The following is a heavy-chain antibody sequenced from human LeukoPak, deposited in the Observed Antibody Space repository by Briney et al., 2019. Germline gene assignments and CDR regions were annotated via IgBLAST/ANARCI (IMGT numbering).Heavy chain of an antibody. CDR1: KFTFSTFS. Sequence: GGSLRLSCAASKFTFSTFSMSWVRQAPGKGLEWVSSISGSGCYTYYADSVKGRFTISSYNSKNTLFLQMNSRRGEETAVYYCAGGGFGEAYYYYYYMDVWGKGTTVTVSS. V-gene: IGHV3-23*01. CDR2: ISGSGCYT. D-gene: IGHD3-10*01. J-gene: IGHJ6*03. CDR3: AGGGFGEAYYYYYYMDV.